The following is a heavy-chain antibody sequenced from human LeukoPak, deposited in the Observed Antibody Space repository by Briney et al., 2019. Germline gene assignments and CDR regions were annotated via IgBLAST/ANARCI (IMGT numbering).Heavy chain of an antibody. CDR2: ITSGSSTT. J-gene: IGHJ4*02. V-gene: IGHV3-48*01. CDR3: AKDFSGTYLRGFDY. Sequence: PGGSLRLSCAASGFTFSLYSMNWVRQAPGKGLEWVSYITSGSSTTYYADSVRGRFTISRDNAKNSLFLQMNSLRAEDTAVYYCAKDFSGTYLRGFDYWGQGILVSVSS. CDR1: GFTFSLYS. D-gene: IGHD1-26*01.